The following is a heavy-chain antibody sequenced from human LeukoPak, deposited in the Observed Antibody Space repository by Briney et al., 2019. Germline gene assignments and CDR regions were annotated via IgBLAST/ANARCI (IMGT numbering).Heavy chain of an antibody. CDR3: ARDHGLGQPGIVVVPAAIDY. Sequence: ASVKVSCKASGYTFTGYYMHWVRQAPGQGLEWMGWINPNSGGTNYAQKFQGRVTMTRDTSISTAYMELSRLRSDDTAVYYCARDHGLGQPGIVVVPAAIDYWGQGTLVTVSS. J-gene: IGHJ4*02. CDR1: GYTFTGYY. CDR2: INPNSGGT. V-gene: IGHV1-2*02. D-gene: IGHD2-2*01.